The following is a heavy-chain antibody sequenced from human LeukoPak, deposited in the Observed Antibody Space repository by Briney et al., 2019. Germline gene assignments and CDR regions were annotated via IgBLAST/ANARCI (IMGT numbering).Heavy chain of an antibody. V-gene: IGHV3-13*04. J-gene: IGHJ2*01. CDR2: IGTAGDT. CDR1: GFTFSSYD. CDR3: ARAYSSGWSVRYFDL. D-gene: IGHD6-19*01. Sequence: GGSLRLSCAASGFTFSSYDMHWVRHATGKGLEWVSDIGTAGDTYYPGSVKGRFTISRENAKTSLYLQMNSLRAGDTAVYYCARAYSSGWSVRYFDLWGRGTLVTVSS.